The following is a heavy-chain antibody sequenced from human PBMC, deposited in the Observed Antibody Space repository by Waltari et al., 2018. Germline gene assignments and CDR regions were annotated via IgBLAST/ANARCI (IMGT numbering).Heavy chain of an antibody. CDR3: ARQNSYGSGRTGWFDP. CDR1: GYSFTGYW. V-gene: IGHV5-51*01. Sequence: EVQLVQSGAEVKKPGESLRISCKGSGYSFTGYWIGWVRQMPGKGLEWMGIIYPGDSDTRYSPSFQGQVTISADKSISTAYLQWSSLKASDTAMYYCARQNSYGSGRTGWFDPWGQGTLVTVSS. J-gene: IGHJ5*02. D-gene: IGHD3-10*01. CDR2: IYPGDSDT.